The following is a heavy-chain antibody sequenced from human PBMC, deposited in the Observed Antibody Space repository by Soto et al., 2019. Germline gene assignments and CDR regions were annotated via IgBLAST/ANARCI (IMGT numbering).Heavy chain of an antibody. J-gene: IGHJ5*02. CDR1: GFTFSNYS. CDR3: ARGNTAAADTGWFDP. CDR2: ISSNGGST. Sequence: LRLSCAASGFTFSNYSMHWVRQAPGKGLEYVSAISSNGGSTYYADSVKGRFTISRDNSKNTLYLQMGSLRVEHLAVYYCARGNTAAADTGWFDPWGPGTLVTVSS. V-gene: IGHV3-64*02. D-gene: IGHD6-13*01.